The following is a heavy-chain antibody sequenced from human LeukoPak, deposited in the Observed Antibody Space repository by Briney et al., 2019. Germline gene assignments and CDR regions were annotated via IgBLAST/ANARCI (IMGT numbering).Heavy chain of an antibody. Sequence: GGSLRLSCAASGFTVSSNYMSWVRQAPGKGLEWVSVIYSGGSTYYADSVKGRITISRDNSKNTLYLQMNSLRAEDTAVYYCARGATPKKYYFDYWGQEPWSPSPQ. J-gene: IGHJ4*01. V-gene: IGHV3-66*01. CDR1: GFTVSSNY. CDR3: ARGATPKKYYFDY. CDR2: IYSGGST.